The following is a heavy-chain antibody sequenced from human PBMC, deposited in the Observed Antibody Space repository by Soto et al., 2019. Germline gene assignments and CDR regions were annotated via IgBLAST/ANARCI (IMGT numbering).Heavy chain of an antibody. J-gene: IGHJ6*02. Sequence: SETLSLTCTVSGASINNNYWDWIRQPPGKGLEWIGYIYYSGSPNYNPSLKSRVTISVDTSKNQFSLNLRSVTAADTAVYYCARRAPSYDTSSYGDGMDVWGQGTTVTVSS. D-gene: IGHD3-22*01. V-gene: IGHV4-59*01. CDR1: GASINNNY. CDR3: ARRAPSYDTSSYGDGMDV. CDR2: IYYSGSP.